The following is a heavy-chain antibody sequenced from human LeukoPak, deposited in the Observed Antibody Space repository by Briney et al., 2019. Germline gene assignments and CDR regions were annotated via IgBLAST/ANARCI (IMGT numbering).Heavy chain of an antibody. V-gene: IGHV1-8*01. J-gene: IGHJ6*03. D-gene: IGHD3-10*01. Sequence: ASAKVSCKASGYTFTSYDINWVRQATGQGLEWMGWMNPNSGNTGYAQKFQGRVTMTRNTSISTAYMELSSLRSEDTAVYYCARAYYGSGRNYYYYYMDVWGKGTTVTVSS. CDR3: ARAYYGSGRNYYYYYMDV. CDR2: MNPNSGNT. CDR1: GYTFTSYD.